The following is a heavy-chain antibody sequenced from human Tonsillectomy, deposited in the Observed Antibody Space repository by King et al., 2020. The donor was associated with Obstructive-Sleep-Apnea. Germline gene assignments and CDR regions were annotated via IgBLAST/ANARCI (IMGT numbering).Heavy chain of an antibody. V-gene: IGHV3-21*01. CDR2: ISSSSSYI. CDR3: ARGRRYSYGFGVEGDYFDY. D-gene: IGHD5-18*01. J-gene: IGHJ4*02. CDR1: GFTFSSYS. Sequence: EVQLVESGGGLVKPGGSLRLSCAASGFTFSSYSMNWVRQAPGKGLEWVSSISSSSSYIYYADSVKGRFTISRDNAKNSLYLQMNSLRAEDTAVYYCARGRRYSYGFGVEGDYFDYWGQGTLVTVSS.